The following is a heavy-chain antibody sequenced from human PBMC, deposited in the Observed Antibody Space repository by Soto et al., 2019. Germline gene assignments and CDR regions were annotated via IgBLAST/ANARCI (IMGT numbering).Heavy chain of an antibody. Sequence: GGSLRLSCSASGFIFSTYGMHWVRQAPGKGLEWVAGISFDGSNKYYTASVKGRFTISRDNSKNTLYLQMNSLSAEDTAVYYCAKPRYAGYSYGSSFDYWGQGTLVTVSS. D-gene: IGHD5-18*01. J-gene: IGHJ4*02. CDR3: AKPRYAGYSYGSSFDY. CDR2: ISFDGSNK. V-gene: IGHV3-30*18. CDR1: GFIFSTYG.